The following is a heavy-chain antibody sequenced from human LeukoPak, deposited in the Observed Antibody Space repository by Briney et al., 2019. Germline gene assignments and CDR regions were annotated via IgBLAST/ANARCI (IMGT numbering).Heavy chain of an antibody. J-gene: IGHJ1*01. CDR3: ATAEAGYVVSVYFYD. CDR1: GFTFSDYY. Sequence: QPGGSLRLSCAASGFTFSDYYRSWVRQAPGKGLEWVSIIYPGGGTYYTDSVKGRFTISRDNSKNTLYLQMNSLRVEDTAMYYCATAEAGYVVSVYFYDWGLGTLVTVSS. CDR2: IYPGGGT. D-gene: IGHD5/OR15-5a*01. V-gene: IGHV3-66*01.